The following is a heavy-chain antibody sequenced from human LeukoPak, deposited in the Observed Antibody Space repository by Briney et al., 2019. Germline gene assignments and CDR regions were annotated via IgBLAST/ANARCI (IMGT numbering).Heavy chain of an antibody. CDR1: GGSISSGGYY. D-gene: IGHD1-14*01. J-gene: IGHJ4*02. CDR3: AREVPETLFDH. Sequence: PSETLSLTCTVSGGSISSGGYYWSWIRQPPGKGLEWIGYIYHSGSTYYNPSLKSRVTISVDRSKNQFSLKLSSVTAADTAVYYCAREVPETLFDHWGQGTLVTVSS. CDR2: IYHSGST. V-gene: IGHV4-30-2*01.